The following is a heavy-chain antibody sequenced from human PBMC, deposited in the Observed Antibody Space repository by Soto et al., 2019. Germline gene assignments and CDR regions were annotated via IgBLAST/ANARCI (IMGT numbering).Heavy chain of an antibody. CDR2: IYHSGSS. J-gene: IGHJ5*02. V-gene: IGHV4-30-2*05. D-gene: IGHD3-22*01. CDR3: ATTNGAYSYDSVS. Sequence: SETLSLTCAVSGGSISSGLSSWSWIRQPPGKGLEWIGYIYHSGSSSYNPSLKTRVSISLHKSQNFFSLQLTSVTAADSAVYYCATTNGAYSYDSVSWGQGTLVTVSS. CDR1: GGSISSGLSS.